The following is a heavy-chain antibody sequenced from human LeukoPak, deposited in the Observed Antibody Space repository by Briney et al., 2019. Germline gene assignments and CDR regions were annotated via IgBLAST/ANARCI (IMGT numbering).Heavy chain of an antibody. CDR1: GDSIAISTYY. D-gene: IGHD6-19*01. CDR3: ARHGSSCWVFDY. J-gene: IGHJ4*02. CDR2: IYYGGTT. Sequence: PSETLSLTCSLSGDSIAISTYYWGWIRQPPGKGLEWIGSIYYGGTTYYNPSLKTRVTISVDTSKNQFSLKVTSVTAADTAVYYCARHGSSCWVFDYWGQGTLVTVSS. V-gene: IGHV4-39*01.